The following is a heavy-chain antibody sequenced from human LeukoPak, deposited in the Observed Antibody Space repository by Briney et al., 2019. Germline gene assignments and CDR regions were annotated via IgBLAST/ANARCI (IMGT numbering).Heavy chain of an antibody. V-gene: IGHV1-24*01. CDR3: ATGVHVSIGAFDI. J-gene: IGHJ3*02. CDR2: FDPEDGET. CDR1: GYTFTGYY. D-gene: IGHD3-3*02. Sequence: ASVKVSCRASGYTFTGYYVHWVRQAPGQGLEWMGGFDPEDGETIYAQKFQGRVTMTEDTSTDTAYMELSSLRSEDTAVYYCATGVHVSIGAFDIWGQGTMVTVSS.